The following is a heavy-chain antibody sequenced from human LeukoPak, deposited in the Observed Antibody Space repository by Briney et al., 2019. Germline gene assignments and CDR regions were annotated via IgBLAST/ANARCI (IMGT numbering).Heavy chain of an antibody. CDR1: GYTFTSYG. J-gene: IGHJ6*03. CDR2: ISAYNGNT. Sequence: RASVNASCKASGYTFTSYGISWVRQAPGQGLEWMGWISAYNGNTNYAQKLQGRVTMTTDTSTSTAYMELRSLRSADTAVYYYARLLEWPHYYMDVWGKGTTVTVSS. CDR3: ARLLEWPHYYMDV. D-gene: IGHD3-3*01. V-gene: IGHV1-18*01.